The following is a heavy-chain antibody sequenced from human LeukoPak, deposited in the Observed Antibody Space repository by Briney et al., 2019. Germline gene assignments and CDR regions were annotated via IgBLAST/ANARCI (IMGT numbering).Heavy chain of an antibody. V-gene: IGHV3-11*05. J-gene: IGHJ4*02. CDR2: ISGTSSYT. CDR3: ARGDSTWVYVDY. CDR1: GFTLSHYD. D-gene: IGHD6-13*01. Sequence: GGSLTLPCSASGFTLSHYDVSSVRQAPGKGLEWVSYISGTSSYTNYADSVKGRFTVSRDNANNSLILQMNSLRAEDAAVYYCARGDSTWVYVDYWGQGTLVTVSS.